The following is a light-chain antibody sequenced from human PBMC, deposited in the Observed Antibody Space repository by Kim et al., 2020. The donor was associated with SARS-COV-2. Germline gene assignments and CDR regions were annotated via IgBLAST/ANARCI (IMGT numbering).Light chain of an antibody. V-gene: IGLV1-36*01. J-gene: IGLJ3*02. Sequence: RQRVTITCSGNRANIENNAVNWYQQFPGKAPKLLIYYNDLLSSGVPDRFSGSKSGTSASLAISGLQSEDEADYYCETWDDSVNGWVFGGGTQLTVL. CDR1: RANIENNA. CDR3: ETWDDSVNGWV. CDR2: YND.